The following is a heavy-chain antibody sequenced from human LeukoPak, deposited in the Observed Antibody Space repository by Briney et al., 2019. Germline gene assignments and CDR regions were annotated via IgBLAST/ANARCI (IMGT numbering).Heavy chain of an antibody. CDR2: ISSSGSTI. V-gene: IGHV3-48*03. CDR3: AKNPGGYDYRFDY. Sequence: PGGSLRLSCAASGFTFSSYEMNWVRQAPGKGLEWVSYISSSGSTIYYADSVKGRFTISRDNSKNTLYLQMNSLRAEDTAVYYCAKNPGGYDYRFDYWGQGTLVTVSS. CDR1: GFTFSSYE. J-gene: IGHJ4*02. D-gene: IGHD5-12*01.